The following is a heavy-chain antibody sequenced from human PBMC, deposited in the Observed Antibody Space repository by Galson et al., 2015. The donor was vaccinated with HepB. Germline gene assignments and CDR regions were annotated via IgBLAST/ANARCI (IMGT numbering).Heavy chain of an antibody. CDR2: IYYKGST. D-gene: IGHD2-15*01. V-gene: IGHV4-59*01. J-gene: IGHJ5*02. Sequence: SETLSLTCSISDDSISTYYWTWIRQPPGKGLEWIGDIYYKGSTNYNPSLKSRVSISLDTSKTQFSLKLTSVTAADTAVYYCARGVVSIWGSWFDPWGQGTLVTVSS. CDR1: DDSISTYY. CDR3: ARGVVSIWGSWFDP.